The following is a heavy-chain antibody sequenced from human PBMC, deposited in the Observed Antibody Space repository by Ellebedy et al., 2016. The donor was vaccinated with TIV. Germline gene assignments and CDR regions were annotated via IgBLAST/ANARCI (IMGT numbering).Heavy chain of an antibody. CDR2: IWYDGSTK. D-gene: IGHD2-21*02. CDR3: ARDQLRCGGDCYSLPRYYFDY. V-gene: IGHV3-33*08. J-gene: IGHJ4*02. Sequence: GGSLRLSCAASGFTFSSYGMHWVRQAPGKGLEWVAIIWYDGSTKYYADSVKGRLTVSRDNSRNTLYLQMNSLRAEDTAVYYCARDQLRCGGDCYSLPRYYFDYWGQGTLVTVSS. CDR1: GFTFSSYG.